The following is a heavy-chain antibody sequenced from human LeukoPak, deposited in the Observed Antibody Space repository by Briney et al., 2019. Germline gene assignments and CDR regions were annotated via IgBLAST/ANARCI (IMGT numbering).Heavy chain of an antibody. CDR3: AKSLRSTRQFDY. D-gene: IGHD5/OR15-5a*01. CDR2: ISGSGGST. J-gene: IGHJ4*02. CDR1: GFTFSSYA. Sequence: GGSLRLSCAASGFTFSSYAMSWVRQAPGKGLEWVSAISGSGGSTYYADSVKGRFTISRDNSQNTLYLQMNSLKAEDTAVYYCAKSLRSTRQFDYWGQGTLVTVSS. V-gene: IGHV3-23*01.